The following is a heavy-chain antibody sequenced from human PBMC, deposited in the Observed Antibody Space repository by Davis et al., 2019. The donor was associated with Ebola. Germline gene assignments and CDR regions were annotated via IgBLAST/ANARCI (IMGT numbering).Heavy chain of an antibody. D-gene: IGHD6-6*01. V-gene: IGHV4-59*08. J-gene: IGHJ5*02. CDR1: GVSISTYY. CDR3: ARPTTIKYSSSYWFDP. CDR2: IYYSGST. Sequence: SETLSLTCPVSGVSISTYYWTWIRQPPGKGLEWIGDIYYSGSTYYNPSLKSRVTISVDTSKNQFSLKLSSVTAADTAVYYCARPTTIKYSSSYWFDPGSQGTLVTVSS.